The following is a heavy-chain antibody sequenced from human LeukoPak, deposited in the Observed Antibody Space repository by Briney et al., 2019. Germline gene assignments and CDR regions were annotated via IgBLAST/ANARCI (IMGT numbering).Heavy chain of an antibody. CDR2: IYTSGST. D-gene: IGHD6-19*01. Sequence: SETLSLTCSVSGGSINSDYWNWIRQPPGKGLEWIGYIYTSGSTNYNPSLKSRVTMSVDTSKNQFSLKLSSVTAADTAVYYCAREGSGWYDAVFDYWGQGTLVTVSS. CDR1: GGSINSDY. V-gene: IGHV4-4*08. J-gene: IGHJ4*02. CDR3: AREGSGWYDAVFDY.